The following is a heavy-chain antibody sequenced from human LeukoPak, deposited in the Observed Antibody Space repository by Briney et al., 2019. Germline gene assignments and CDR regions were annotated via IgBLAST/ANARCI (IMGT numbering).Heavy chain of an antibody. CDR3: ARQQLALSYYYYGMDV. J-gene: IGHJ6*02. D-gene: IGHD6-13*01. Sequence: GESLKISCKGSGYSFTSCWIAWVRQMPGKGLEWMGIIYPGDSDTRYSPSFQGQVTISADKSISTAYLQWSSLKASDTAMYYCARQQLALSYYYYGMDVWGQGTTVTVSS. V-gene: IGHV5-51*01. CDR1: GYSFTSCW. CDR2: IYPGDSDT.